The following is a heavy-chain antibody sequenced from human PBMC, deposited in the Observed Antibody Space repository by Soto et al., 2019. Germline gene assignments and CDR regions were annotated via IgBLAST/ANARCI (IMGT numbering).Heavy chain of an antibody. V-gene: IGHV3-7*01. CDR2: VNGDGSEK. J-gene: IGHJ4*02. Sequence: EVQLVESGGGLVQPGGSLRLSCAASGFTFSSYYMSWVRQAQGKGLEWVANVNGDGSEKYYVDSVKGRFTVSRDNAKNSPYLQMTSLRAEDTAVYYCAKWGGAGSDYRAQGTLVTVAS. CDR3: AKWGGAGSDY. D-gene: IGHD1-26*01. CDR1: GFTFSSYY.